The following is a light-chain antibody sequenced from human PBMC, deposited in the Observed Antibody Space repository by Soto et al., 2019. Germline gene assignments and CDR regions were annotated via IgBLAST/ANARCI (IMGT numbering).Light chain of an antibody. Sequence: QSALTQPPSASGSPGQSVTISCTGNSNDVGHSSFISWYQQHPGKGPKLIIYEVSKRPSGVPDRFSGSKSGNTASLSVSGLQSVDEADYFCHAQADNGKHVFGTGTKLTVL. CDR3: HAQADNGKHV. CDR2: EVS. V-gene: IGLV2-8*01. J-gene: IGLJ1*01. CDR1: SNDVGHSSF.